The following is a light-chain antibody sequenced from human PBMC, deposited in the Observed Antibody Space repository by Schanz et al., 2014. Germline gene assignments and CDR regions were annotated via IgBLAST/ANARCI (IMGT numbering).Light chain of an antibody. CDR3: QKYNSAPPLT. CDR1: QSVSGN. V-gene: IGKV3D-15*01. Sequence: EIVMTQSPATLSVSPGERATLSCRASQSVSGNLAWYQQKPGQAPRLLIYDASNRATGIPARFSGSGSGTDFTLTISSLQPEDVATYYCQKYNSAPPLTFGGGTKVEIK. CDR2: DAS. J-gene: IGKJ4*01.